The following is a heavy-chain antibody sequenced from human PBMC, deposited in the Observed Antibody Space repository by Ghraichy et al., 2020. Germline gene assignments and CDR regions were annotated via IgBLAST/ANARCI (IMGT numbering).Heavy chain of an antibody. CDR3: VAGMATPGLLFPEPGFDH. V-gene: IGHV4-39*02. Sequence: SETLSLTCSVSGGSLNSNAYDWGWIRPPPGKGLEWIGTLDSGGNTHYPPSLRVRVSVSVSTSQSSLSLRLTSVAAVDAASYCVAGMATPGLLFPEPGFDHWGQGTLVTVSS. CDR1: GGSLNSNAYD. J-gene: IGHJ4*02. CDR2: LDSGGNT. D-gene: IGHD5-24*01.